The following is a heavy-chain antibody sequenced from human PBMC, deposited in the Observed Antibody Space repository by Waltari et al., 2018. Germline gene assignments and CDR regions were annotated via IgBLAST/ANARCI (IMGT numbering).Heavy chain of an antibody. J-gene: IGHJ5*02. CDR1: GGSVSSGSYY. Sequence: QVQLQESGPGLVKPSETLSLTCTVSGGSVSSGSYYWSWIRQPPGKGLEWIGYIYYSGSTNYNPSLKSRVTISVDTSKNQFSLKLNSVTAADTAVYYCARGSSSVYYERPANWFDPWGQGTLVTVSS. CDR3: ARGSSSVYYERPANWFDP. V-gene: IGHV4-61*01. D-gene: IGHD3-22*01. CDR2: IYYSGST.